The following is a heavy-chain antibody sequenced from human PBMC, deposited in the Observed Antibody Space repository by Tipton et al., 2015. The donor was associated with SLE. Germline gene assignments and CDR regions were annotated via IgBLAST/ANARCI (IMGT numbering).Heavy chain of an antibody. V-gene: IGHV3-49*04. CDR1: GFTFGDYA. CDR2: IRSKAYGGTT. CDR3: TRHNSSLVDAFDI. J-gene: IGHJ3*02. D-gene: IGHD6-6*01. Sequence: SLRLSCTASGFTFGDYAMSWVRKAPGKGLEWVGFIRSKAYGGTTEYAASVKGRFTISRDDSKSIAYLQMNSLKTEDTAVYYCTRHNSSLVDAFDIWGQGKMVSVSS.